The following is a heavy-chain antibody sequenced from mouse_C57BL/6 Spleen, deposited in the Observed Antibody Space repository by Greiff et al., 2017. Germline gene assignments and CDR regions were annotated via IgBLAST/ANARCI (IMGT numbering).Heavy chain of an antibody. CDR2: IDPSASYT. Sequence: LQQPGAELVMPGASVKLSCKASGYTFTSYWMHWVKQRPGQGLEWIGEIDPSASYTNYNQQFKGKSTLTVDKSSSTAYMQLSSLTSEDSAVYYCARSGITTVVRYFDVWGTGTTVTVSS. V-gene: IGHV1-69*01. CDR3: ARSGITTVVRYFDV. D-gene: IGHD1-1*01. J-gene: IGHJ1*03. CDR1: GYTFTSYW.